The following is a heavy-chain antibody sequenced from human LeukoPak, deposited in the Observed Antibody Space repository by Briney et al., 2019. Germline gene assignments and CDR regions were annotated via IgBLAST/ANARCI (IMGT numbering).Heavy chain of an antibody. J-gene: IGHJ4*02. D-gene: IGHD3-22*01. CDR1: GFTFSSYA. Sequence: GALRLSCAASGFTFSSYAMSWVRQAPGKGLEWVSAISGSGGSTYYADSVKGRFTISRDNSKNTLYLQMNSLRAEDTAVYYCAKDRDSSGLPDYYFDYWGQGTLVTVSS. CDR3: AKDRDSSGLPDYYFDY. CDR2: ISGSGGST. V-gene: IGHV3-23*01.